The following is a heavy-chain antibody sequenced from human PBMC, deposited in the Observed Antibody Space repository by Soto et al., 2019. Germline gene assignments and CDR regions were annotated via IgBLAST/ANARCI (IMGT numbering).Heavy chain of an antibody. CDR2: IYSGGST. CDR3: ARGPTQAAFDY. CDR1: GFTVSSNY. V-gene: IGHV3-66*01. Sequence: EVQLVESGGGLVQPGGSLRLSCAASGFTVSSNYMIWVRQAPGKGLEWVSVIYSGGSTYYADSVKGRFTISRDNSKNTLYLQMNSLRAEDTAVYYCARGPTQAAFDYWGQGTLVTVSS. J-gene: IGHJ4*02.